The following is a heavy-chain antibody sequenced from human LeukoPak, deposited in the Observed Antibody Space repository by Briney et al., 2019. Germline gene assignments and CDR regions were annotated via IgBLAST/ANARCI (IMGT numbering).Heavy chain of an antibody. D-gene: IGHD3-16*01. V-gene: IGHV3-66*01. CDR1: GFTVSSKY. J-gene: IGHJ3*01. CDR2: IYSGGTT. Sequence: GGSLRLSCAASGFTVSSKYMAWVRQAPGKGPEWVSDIYSGGTTYYAGSVKGRFIISRDSSKNTLHLQMDSLRAEDTAIYYCTRFNWGDAFDLWGQGTMVTVSS. CDR3: TRFNWGDAFDL.